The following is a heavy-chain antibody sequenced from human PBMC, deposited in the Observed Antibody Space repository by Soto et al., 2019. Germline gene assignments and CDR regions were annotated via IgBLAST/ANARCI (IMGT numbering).Heavy chain of an antibody. CDR3: ARAARSFIVSDGIGASYYSAMDV. J-gene: IGHJ6*02. D-gene: IGHD2-15*01. CDR2: IIPGFGTA. V-gene: IGHV1-69*13. Sequence: SVKVSCKASGDTFSSYAISWVRQAPGQGLEWMGGIIPGFGTANYAQKFQGRVTITGDESTSTAYMELSSLRSEDTAVYYCARAARSFIVSDGIGASYYSAMDVWGQGTPVTVSS. CDR1: GDTFSSYA.